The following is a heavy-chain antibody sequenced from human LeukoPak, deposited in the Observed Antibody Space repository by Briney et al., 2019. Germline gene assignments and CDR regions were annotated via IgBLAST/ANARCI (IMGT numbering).Heavy chain of an antibody. CDR2: IRYDGSNK. CDR3: AKDRALLLSREYSSSSQWRPRGYFDY. Sequence: GGSLRLSCAASGFTFSSYGMHWVRQAPGKGLEWVAFIRYDGSNKYYADSVKGRFTISRDNSKNTLYLQMNSLRAEDTAVYYCAKDRALLLSREYSSSSQWRPRGYFDYWGQETLVTVSS. V-gene: IGHV3-30*02. J-gene: IGHJ4*02. D-gene: IGHD6-6*01. CDR1: GFTFSSYG.